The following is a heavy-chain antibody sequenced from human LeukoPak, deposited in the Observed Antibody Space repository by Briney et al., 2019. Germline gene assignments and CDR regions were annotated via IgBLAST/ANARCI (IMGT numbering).Heavy chain of an antibody. CDR1: GFTFSSYW. V-gene: IGHV3-74*01. D-gene: IGHD3-22*01. CDR3: ASSLYYDSSGYYAVPGY. Sequence: GGSLRLSCAASGFTFSSYWMHWVRHVPGKGLVWVSRINSDGSSTSYADSVKGRFTISRDNAKNTLYLQMNSLRAEDTAVYYCASSLYYDSSGYYAVPGYWGQGTLVTVSS. CDR2: INSDGSST. J-gene: IGHJ4*02.